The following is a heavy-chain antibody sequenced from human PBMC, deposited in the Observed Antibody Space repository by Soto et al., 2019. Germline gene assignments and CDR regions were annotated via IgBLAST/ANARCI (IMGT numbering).Heavy chain of an antibody. J-gene: IGHJ4*02. V-gene: IGHV3-33*01. CDR3: ARDSYDSSGYYGG. Sequence: QVQLVESGGGVVQPGRSLRLSCAASGFTFSSYGMHWVRQAPGKGLEWVAVIWYDGSNKYYADSVKGRFTISRDNSKNTLYLQMNRLRAEDTAVYYCARDSYDSSGYYGGWGQGTLVTVSS. CDR1: GFTFSSYG. D-gene: IGHD3-22*01. CDR2: IWYDGSNK.